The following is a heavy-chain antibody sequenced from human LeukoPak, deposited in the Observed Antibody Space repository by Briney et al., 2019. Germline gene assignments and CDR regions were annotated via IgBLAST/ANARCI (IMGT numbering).Heavy chain of an antibody. V-gene: IGHV3-9*01. J-gene: IGHJ4*02. CDR3: AKDIGSSGLDY. D-gene: IGHD6-13*01. CDR2: ISWNSGSI. CDR1: GFAFDDYA. Sequence: GGSLRLSCVASGFAFDDYAMHWVRQAPGKGLEWVSGISWNSGSIGYADSVKGRFTISRDNAKNSLYLQMNSLRAEDTALYYCAKDIGSSGLDYWGQGTLVTVSS.